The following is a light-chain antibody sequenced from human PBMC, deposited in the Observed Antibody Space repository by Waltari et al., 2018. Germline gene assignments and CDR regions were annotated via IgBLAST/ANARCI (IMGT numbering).Light chain of an antibody. Sequence: AIRITQSPSPLSASTGDRVTITCRASQGISSYLAWYQQKPGKAPKVLIYAASTLQSGVPSRFSGSGSGTDFTLTISCLQSEDFAIYYCQQYYSNPATFGQGTKVEIK. CDR3: QQYYSNPAT. V-gene: IGKV1-8*01. J-gene: IGKJ1*01. CDR1: QGISSY. CDR2: AAS.